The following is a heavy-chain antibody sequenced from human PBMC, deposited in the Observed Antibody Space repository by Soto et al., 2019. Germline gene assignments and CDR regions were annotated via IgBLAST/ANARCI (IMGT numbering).Heavy chain of an antibody. V-gene: IGHV3-23*01. CDR1: GFTCSFCA. CDR3: VKAHSDSYYYFDY. Sequence: EVQLLESGGGLVQPGGSLRLSCAASGFTCSFCAMNWVRQAPGKGLEWVSSIRGSGGDTYYADSVRGRFTISRDNSKNTLFLQMNSLRVEAAAVYYCVKAHSDSYYYFDYWGQGTLVTVSS. D-gene: IGHD3-22*01. J-gene: IGHJ4*02. CDR2: IRGSGGDT.